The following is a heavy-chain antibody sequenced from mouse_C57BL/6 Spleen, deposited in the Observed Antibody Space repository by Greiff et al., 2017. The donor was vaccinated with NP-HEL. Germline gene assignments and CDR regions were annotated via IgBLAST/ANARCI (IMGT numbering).Heavy chain of an antibody. D-gene: IGHD4-1*01. V-gene: IGHV1-82*01. CDR3: ARESAGTGFAY. CDR1: GYAFSSSW. CDR2: IYPGDGDT. J-gene: IGHJ3*01. Sequence: QVQLQQSGPELVKPGASVKISCKASGYAFSSSWMNWVKQRPGKGLEWIGRIYPGDGDTNYNGKFKGKATLTADKSSSTAYMPLSSLTSEDSAVYFCARESAGTGFAYWGQGTLVTVSA.